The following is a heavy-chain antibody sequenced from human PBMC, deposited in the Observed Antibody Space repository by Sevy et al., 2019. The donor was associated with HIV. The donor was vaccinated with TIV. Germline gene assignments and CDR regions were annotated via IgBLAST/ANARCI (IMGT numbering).Heavy chain of an antibody. V-gene: IGHV3-7*01. Sequence: GGSLRLSCAASGFTFSVYWMSWVRQAPDKGLEWVATMKEDGSDKDYVDSVKGRFTISRDNAKNSLYLQRNSLRAEDTAVYYCVREGVGGYSYSLDCWGQGTLVTVSS. CDR3: VREGVGGYSYSLDC. CDR2: MKEDGSDK. J-gene: IGHJ4*02. D-gene: IGHD5-18*01. CDR1: GFTFSVYW.